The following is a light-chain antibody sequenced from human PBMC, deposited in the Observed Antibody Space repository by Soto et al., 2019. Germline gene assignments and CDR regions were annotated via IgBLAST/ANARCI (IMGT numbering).Light chain of an antibody. CDR3: HQYAYAPLT. CDR1: QTVGRDY. Sequence: EVVLTQSPGTLSLSPGESVTLSCRASQTVGRDYLAWFQHKPGQAPRLLIHDASTRATGVPYRFSARGSVTDFTFTFSRLEPEDFAVYYCHQYAYAPLTFGGGTKLEIK. V-gene: IGKV3-20*01. CDR2: DAS. J-gene: IGKJ4*01.